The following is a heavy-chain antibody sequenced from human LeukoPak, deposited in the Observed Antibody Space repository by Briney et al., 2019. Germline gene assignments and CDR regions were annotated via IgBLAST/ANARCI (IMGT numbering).Heavy chain of an antibody. Sequence: GGSLRLSCAASGFTFSSYEMNWVRQAPGKGLEWVSYISSSGSTIYYADSVKGRFTISRDNAKNSLYLQMNSLRAEDTAAYYCARENYAGPYYYMDVWGKGTTVTISS. CDR3: ARENYAGPYYYMDV. D-gene: IGHD3-16*01. J-gene: IGHJ6*03. V-gene: IGHV3-48*03. CDR1: GFTFSSYE. CDR2: ISSSGSTI.